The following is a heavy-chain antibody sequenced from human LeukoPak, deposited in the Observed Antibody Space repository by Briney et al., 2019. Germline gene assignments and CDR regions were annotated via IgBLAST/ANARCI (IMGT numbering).Heavy chain of an antibody. V-gene: IGHV3-33*01. Sequence: PGRSLRLSCAVSGFTFSSYGMHWVRQAPGKGLEWVEVIWYDGSNKYYADSVKGRFTISRDNSKNTLYLQMNSLRAEDTAVYYCAVSSQSNYYYYMDVWGKGTTVTVSS. CDR3: AVSSQSNYYYYMDV. D-gene: IGHD3-16*02. CDR2: IWYDGSNK. J-gene: IGHJ6*03. CDR1: GFTFSSYG.